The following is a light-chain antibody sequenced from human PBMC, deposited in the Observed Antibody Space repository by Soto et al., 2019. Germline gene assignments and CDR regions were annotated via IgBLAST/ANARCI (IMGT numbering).Light chain of an antibody. CDR1: SSDVGGYNY. V-gene: IGLV2-8*01. J-gene: IGLJ2*01. CDR2: EVT. Sequence: QSALTQPPSASGSPGQSVTISCTGTSSDVGGYNYVSWYQQHPGKAPKLMIYEVTKRPSGVPDRFSGSKSANTASLTVSGLQAEDEAYYYCSSYGGGNNLLFGGGTKLTVL. CDR3: SSYGGGNNLL.